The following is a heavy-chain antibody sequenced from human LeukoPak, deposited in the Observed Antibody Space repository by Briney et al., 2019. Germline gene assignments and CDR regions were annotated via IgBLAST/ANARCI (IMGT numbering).Heavy chain of an antibody. D-gene: IGHD3-10*01. V-gene: IGHV4-4*02. Sequence: SETLSLTCAVSGGSISSSNWWSRVRQPPGKGLEWIGYIYHSGSTYYNPSLKSRVTISVDRSKNQFSLKLSSVTAADTAVYYCARVSVGEFDYWGQGTLVTVSS. CDR1: GGSISSSNW. CDR3: ARVSVGEFDY. CDR2: IYHSGST. J-gene: IGHJ4*02.